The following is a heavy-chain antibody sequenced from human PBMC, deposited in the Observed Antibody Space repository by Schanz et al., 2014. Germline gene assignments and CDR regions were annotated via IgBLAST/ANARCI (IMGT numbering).Heavy chain of an antibody. J-gene: IGHJ5*02. Sequence: QVQLQESGPGLVKPSGTLSLTCAVSGGSISSSNWWSWVRQPPGKGLEWIGEIYHSGSTNYKPSLKSRVPISADKAKNQFSRKLGSVTAADTAVYYCARRSVSPSGNSYGYVVAWFDPWGQGTLVTVSS. CDR2: IYHSGST. D-gene: IGHD5-18*01. CDR3: ARRSVSPSGNSYGYVVAWFDP. CDR1: GGSISSSNW. V-gene: IGHV4-4*02.